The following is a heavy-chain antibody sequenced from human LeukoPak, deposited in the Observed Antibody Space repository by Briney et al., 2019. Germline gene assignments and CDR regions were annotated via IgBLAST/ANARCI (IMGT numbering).Heavy chain of an antibody. D-gene: IGHD6-6*01. CDR3: ARRIAARPYDY. CDR1: GGSISSSSYS. J-gene: IGHJ4*02. Sequence: PSETLSLTCTVSGGSISSSSYSWGWIRQPPGKGLEWIGSIYYSGSTYYNPSLKSRVTISVDTSKNQFSLKLSSVTAADTAVYYCARRIAARPYDYWGQGTLVTVSS. V-gene: IGHV4-39*01. CDR2: IYYSGST.